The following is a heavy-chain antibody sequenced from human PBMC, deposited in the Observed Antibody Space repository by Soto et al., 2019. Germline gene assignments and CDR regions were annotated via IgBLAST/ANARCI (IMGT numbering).Heavy chain of an antibody. V-gene: IGHV4-39*01. CDR3: ASLQVPGNFDY. D-gene: IGHD6-13*01. CDR2: IYYSGDT. J-gene: IGHJ4*02. Sequence: QLQLQESGPGLVKPSETLSLTCTVSGGSISSRNYYWAWVRQPPGKGLEWIGNIYYSGDTHYRPSLRSRLTISVDTSKNQFSLKLSSLTAADTAMYYCASLQVPGNFDYWGQGNLVTVSS. CDR1: GGSISSRNYY.